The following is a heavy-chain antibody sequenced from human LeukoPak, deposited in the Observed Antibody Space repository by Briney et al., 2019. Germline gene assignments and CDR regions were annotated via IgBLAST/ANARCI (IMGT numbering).Heavy chain of an antibody. CDR1: GYSFTSYW. J-gene: IGHJ4*02. D-gene: IGHD3-9*01. Sequence: GESLKISCKGSGYSFTSYWIGWVRQMPGKGLEWMGIIYPGDSDTRYSPSFQGQVTISADKSISTAYLQWSSLKASDTAMYYCARGSRDILTGYFVDYWGQGTLVTVSS. V-gene: IGHV5-51*01. CDR2: IYPGDSDT. CDR3: ARGSRDILTGYFVDY.